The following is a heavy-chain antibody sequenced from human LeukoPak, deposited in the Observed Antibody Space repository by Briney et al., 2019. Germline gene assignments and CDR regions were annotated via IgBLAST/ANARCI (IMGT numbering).Heavy chain of an antibody. CDR2: IKSKTDGGTT. CDR3: TTEDVVVAATADY. CDR1: GFTFSNAW. Sequence: GGSLRLSCAASGFTFSNAWMNWVRQAPGKGLEWVGRIKSKTDGGTTDYAAPVKGRFTISRDDSKNTLYLQMNSLKTEDTAVYYCTTEDVVVAATADYWGQGTLVTVSS. D-gene: IGHD2-15*01. V-gene: IGHV3-15*07. J-gene: IGHJ4*02.